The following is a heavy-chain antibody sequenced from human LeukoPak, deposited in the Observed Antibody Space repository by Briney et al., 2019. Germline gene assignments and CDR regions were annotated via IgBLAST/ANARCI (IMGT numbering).Heavy chain of an antibody. D-gene: IGHD6-6*01. J-gene: IGHJ4*02. CDR1: GFNVTTTL. V-gene: IGHV3-53*01. CDR3: ARLVYK. Sequence: GGSLRLSCTVSGFNVTTTLMTWVRQAPGQGLEWVSSIYSGGGTYYAEFVKGRFTISRDRSKNALYLQMNSLRVEDTAMFYCARLVYKWGQGTLVTVSS. CDR2: IYSGGGT.